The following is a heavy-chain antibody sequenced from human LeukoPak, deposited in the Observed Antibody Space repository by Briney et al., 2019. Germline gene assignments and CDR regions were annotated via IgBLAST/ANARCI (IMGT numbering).Heavy chain of an antibody. CDR2: SNAAGSPV. J-gene: IGHJ4*02. Sequence: GGSLRLSGTGSGFTFSNYRMIWVRQAPGKDLEGISYSNAAGSPVSYAESVQGPFTISRDNAKNSLYLEMNSLRDDDTAVYYCARDRSLSVAGTFDFWGQGSLVTVSS. V-gene: IGHV3-48*02. CDR1: GFTFSNYR. D-gene: IGHD6-19*01. CDR3: ARDRSLSVAGTFDF.